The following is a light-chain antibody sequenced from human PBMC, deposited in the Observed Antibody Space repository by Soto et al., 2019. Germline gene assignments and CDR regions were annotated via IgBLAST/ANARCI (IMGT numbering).Light chain of an antibody. CDR2: NAL. Sequence: EIVMTQSPATLSVSPGERATLSCRASQSVSTNLAWYQQKPGQAPRLLTYNALTRATGIPDRFSGSGSGTDFTLTISRLEPEDFAVYYCQQYGSSRTFGQGTKVDIK. V-gene: IGKV3-20*01. J-gene: IGKJ1*01. CDR3: QQYGSSRT. CDR1: QSVSTN.